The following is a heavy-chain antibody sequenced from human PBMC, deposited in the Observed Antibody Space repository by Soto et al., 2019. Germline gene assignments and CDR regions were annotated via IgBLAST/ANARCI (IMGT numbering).Heavy chain of an antibody. CDR2: ISAYDGYT. CDR1: GYTFTSYG. V-gene: IGHV1-18*01. CDR3: ARGGYYDSSGSRNYYYYGMNV. D-gene: IGHD3-22*01. Sequence: QSQLVQSGAEVKKPGASVKVSCKASGYTFTSYGINWVRQAPGQGLEWLGWISAYDGYTKYAQILQGRVYMTTDTSTKTVYMELRSLRSDDTSMYYCARGGYYDSSGSRNYYYYGMNVWGQGTTVTVSS. J-gene: IGHJ6*02.